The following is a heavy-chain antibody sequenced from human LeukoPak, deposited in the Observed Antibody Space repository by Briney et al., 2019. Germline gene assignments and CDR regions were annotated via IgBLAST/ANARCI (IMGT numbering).Heavy chain of an antibody. D-gene: IGHD5-12*01. CDR2: IWYDGSNK. J-gene: IGHJ5*02. CDR1: GFTFSSYG. Sequence: PGGSLRLSCAASGFTFSSYGMHGVRQAPGKGLEWVAVIWYDGSNKYYADSVKGRFTISRDNSKNTLYLQMNSLRAEDTAVYYCARDGYQSHNWFDPWGQGTLVTVSS. V-gene: IGHV3-33*01. CDR3: ARDGYQSHNWFDP.